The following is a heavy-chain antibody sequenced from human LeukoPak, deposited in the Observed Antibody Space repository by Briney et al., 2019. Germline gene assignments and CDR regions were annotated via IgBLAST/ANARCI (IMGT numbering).Heavy chain of an antibody. CDR3: ARHPCSSSTCNYYYGMDV. J-gene: IGHJ6*02. V-gene: IGHV4-34*01. CDR1: DRSFSGYY. D-gene: IGHD2-2*01. CDR2: INHSGST. Sequence: SETLSLTCAVYDRSFSGYYWSWIRQPPGKGLEWLGEINHSGSTNYNPSLKSRVTISLDTSKNQFSLRLSSVTAADTAMYYCARHPCSSSTCNYYYGMDVWGQGTTVTVSS.